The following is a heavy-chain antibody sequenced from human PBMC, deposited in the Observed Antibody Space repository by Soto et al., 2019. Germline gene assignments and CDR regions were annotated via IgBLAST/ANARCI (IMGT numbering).Heavy chain of an antibody. D-gene: IGHD2-15*01. Sequence: QVQLVQSGAEVKKPGSSVKVSCKASGGTFSSYAISWVRQAPGQGLEWMGGISPIFGTANYAQKFQGIVTITADEATSTGYMQVSSLRSEDTGVYSCAGAIVVFPTPDGFEPWGQGTMV. J-gene: IGHJ5*02. CDR3: AGAIVVFPTPDGFEP. V-gene: IGHV1-69*12. CDR1: GGTFSSYA. CDR2: ISPIFGTA.